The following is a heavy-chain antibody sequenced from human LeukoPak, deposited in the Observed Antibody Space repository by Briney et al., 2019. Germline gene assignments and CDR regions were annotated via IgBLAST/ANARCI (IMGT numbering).Heavy chain of an antibody. CDR3: ERGILGYCGGRNCNTEMDY. D-gene: IGHD2-21*01. Sequence: GSSVQVSCKASGFIYTSSAMQWVGQPRGQRVGGVGWIDIGSVNTNYDKEFQERVSITMDMYTTTAYMYLNSMRSEDTDVYYCERGILGYCGGRNCNTEMDYWGQGTLVTVSS. CDR2: IDIGSVNT. V-gene: IGHV1-58*02. CDR1: GFIYTSSA. J-gene: IGHJ4*02.